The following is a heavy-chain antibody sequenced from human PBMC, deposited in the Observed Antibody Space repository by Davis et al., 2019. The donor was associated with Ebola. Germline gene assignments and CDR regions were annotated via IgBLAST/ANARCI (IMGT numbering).Heavy chain of an antibody. CDR1: GFTFSSYS. Sequence: PGGSLRLSCAASGFTFSSYSMNWVRQAPGKGLEWVSYISSSSSTIYYADSVKGRFTISRDNAKNSLYLQMNSLRDEDTAVYYCFTSSWYGADTTNHYYYYYYMDVWGKGTTVTVSS. CDR2: ISSSSSTI. J-gene: IGHJ6*03. D-gene: IGHD6-13*01. V-gene: IGHV3-48*02. CDR3: FTSSWYGADTTNHYYYYYYMDV.